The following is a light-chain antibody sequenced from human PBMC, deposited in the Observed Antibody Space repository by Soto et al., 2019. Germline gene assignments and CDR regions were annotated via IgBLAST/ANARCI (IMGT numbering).Light chain of an antibody. J-gene: IGLJ1*01. CDR3: SSYAGTNNYV. Sequence: QSALTQPPSASGSPGQSVTISCTGTSSDVGAYDYVSWHQQHPGKAPKVIIYGVNKRPSGVPDRFSGSKSGNTASLTVSGLQAEDEADYYCSSYAGTNNYVFGIGTQLTVL. CDR1: SSDVGAYDY. V-gene: IGLV2-8*01. CDR2: GVN.